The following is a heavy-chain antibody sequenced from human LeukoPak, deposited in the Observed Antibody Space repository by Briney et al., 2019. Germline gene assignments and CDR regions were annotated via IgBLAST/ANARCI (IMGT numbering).Heavy chain of an antibody. Sequence: GGTLRLSCAASGFTFSSYGMSWVRQAPGKGLEWVSTIKSSGGSTYYADSVKGRFAISRDNSKNTLYLQMNSLRAEDTAVYYCAKGYGWEASYYYYYMDVWGKGTTVTISS. CDR3: AKGYGWEASYYYYYMDV. J-gene: IGHJ6*03. V-gene: IGHV3-23*01. CDR2: IKSSGGST. D-gene: IGHD1-26*01. CDR1: GFTFSSYG.